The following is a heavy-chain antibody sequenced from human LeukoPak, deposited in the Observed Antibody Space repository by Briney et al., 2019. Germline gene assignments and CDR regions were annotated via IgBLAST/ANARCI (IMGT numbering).Heavy chain of an antibody. CDR1: GFVIVRHY. CDR2: ISYSGST. CDR3: ARDGEGDQGWDY. D-gene: IGHD2-15*01. V-gene: IGHV4-59*11. J-gene: IGHJ4*02. Sequence: NPSETLSLSCTASGFVIVRHYGIWLRQTPGKGLEWIGQISYSGSTNYNPSLKSRVTISLDRSMNQVSLRLSSVTAADTAVYYCARDGEGDQGWDYWGQGTLVTVSS.